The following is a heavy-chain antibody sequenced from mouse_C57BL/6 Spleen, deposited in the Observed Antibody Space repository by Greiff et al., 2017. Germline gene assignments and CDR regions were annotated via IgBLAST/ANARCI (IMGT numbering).Heavy chain of an antibody. D-gene: IGHD2-3*01. V-gene: IGHV1-82*01. CDR1: GYAFSSSW. CDR2: IYPGDGDT. J-gene: IGHJ2*01. Sequence: VQLVESGPELVKPGASVKISCKASGYAFSSSWMNWVKQRPGQGLEWIGRIYPGDGDTNYNGKFKGKATLTADKSSSTAYMQLSSLTSEDSAVYFCAPIYDGYYVYFDYWGQGTTLTVSS. CDR3: APIYDGYYVYFDY.